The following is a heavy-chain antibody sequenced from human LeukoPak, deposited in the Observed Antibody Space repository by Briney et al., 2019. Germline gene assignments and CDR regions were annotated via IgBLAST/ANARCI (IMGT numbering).Heavy chain of an antibody. CDR2: IRSKANSYAT. CDR1: GFTFSGSA. Sequence: PGGSLRLSCAASGFTFSGSAMHWVRQASGKGLEWVGRIRSKANSYATAYAASVKGRFTISRDDSKNTAYLQMNSLKTEDTAVYYCTRLRHYYDSSDSTLHAFDIWGQGTMVTVSS. J-gene: IGHJ3*02. CDR3: TRLRHYYDSSDSTLHAFDI. V-gene: IGHV3-73*01. D-gene: IGHD3-22*01.